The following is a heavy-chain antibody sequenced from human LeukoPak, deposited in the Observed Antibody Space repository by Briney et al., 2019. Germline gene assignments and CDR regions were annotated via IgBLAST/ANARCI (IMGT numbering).Heavy chain of an antibody. V-gene: IGHV1-2*02. D-gene: IGHD3-22*01. CDR3: ARDMITITTPYFDY. CDR1: GYTFTGYY. J-gene: IGHJ4*02. CDR2: MNPISGGT. Sequence: GASVKVSCKASGYTFTGYYIHWVRQAPGQGLEWMGWMNPISGGTSYAQKFQGRVTMTSDTSISTAYMELTSLRSDDTAVYYCARDMITITTPYFDYWGQGTLVTVSS.